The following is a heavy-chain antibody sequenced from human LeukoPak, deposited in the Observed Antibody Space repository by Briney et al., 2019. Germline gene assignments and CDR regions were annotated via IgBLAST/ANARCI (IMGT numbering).Heavy chain of an antibody. CDR3: ARDSGSMTTVTRGTYYYGMDV. CDR2: ISYDGSNK. Sequence: GGSLRLSCAASGFTFSSYGMHWVRQAPGKGLEWVAVISYDGSNKYYADSVKGRFTISRDNSKNTLYLQMNSLRAEDTAVYYCARDSGSMTTVTRGTYYYGMDVWGQGTTVTVSS. V-gene: IGHV3-30*19. J-gene: IGHJ6*02. D-gene: IGHD4-17*01. CDR1: GFTFSSYG.